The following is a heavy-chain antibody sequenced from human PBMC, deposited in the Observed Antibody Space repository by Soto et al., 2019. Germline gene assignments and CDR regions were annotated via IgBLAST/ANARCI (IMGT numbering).Heavy chain of an antibody. Sequence: GGSLRLSCAASGSISTTTPLSWVRHAPGKGLEWVSTISGRGTNTYYADSVKGRFIISRDNLKNTVNPQMNGLGVEDTAIYYCATSFRYFDNWGQGTRVTVSS. V-gene: IGHV3-23*01. J-gene: IGHJ4*02. CDR1: GSISTTTP. CDR3: ATSFRYFDN. CDR2: ISGRGTNT.